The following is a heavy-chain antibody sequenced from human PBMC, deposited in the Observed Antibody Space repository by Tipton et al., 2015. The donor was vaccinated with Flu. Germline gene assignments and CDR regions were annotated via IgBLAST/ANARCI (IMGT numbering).Heavy chain of an antibody. CDR1: GGSISSSSYY. J-gene: IGHJ3*02. Sequence: TLSLTCTVSGGSISSSSYYWGWIRQPPGKGLEWIGSIYYSGSTYYNPSLKSRVTISVDTSKNQFSLKLSSVTAADTAVYYCARDVYCSGGSCPVGAFDIWGQGTMVTVSS. CDR3: ARDVYCSGGSCPVGAFDI. CDR2: IYYSGST. V-gene: IGHV4-39*07. D-gene: IGHD2-15*01.